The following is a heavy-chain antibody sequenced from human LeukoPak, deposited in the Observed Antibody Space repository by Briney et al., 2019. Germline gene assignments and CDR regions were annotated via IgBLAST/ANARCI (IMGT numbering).Heavy chain of an antibody. D-gene: IGHD3-3*01. CDR2: IYTTGTT. CDR1: GGSFSSYY. V-gene: IGHV4-4*09. CDR3: ARERYDFWSFDY. Sequence: SETLSLTCTVSGGSFSSYYWSWIRQPPGKGLEGIGYIYTTGTTSYNPSLKSRVTISLDTSKNQFSLQLSSVTAADTAVYYCARERYDFWSFDYWGQGTLVTFSS. J-gene: IGHJ4*02.